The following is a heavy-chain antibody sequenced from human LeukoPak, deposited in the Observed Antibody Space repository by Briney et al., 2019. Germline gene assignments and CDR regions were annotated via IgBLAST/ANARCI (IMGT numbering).Heavy chain of an antibody. CDR2: INHSGST. D-gene: IGHD3-9*01. J-gene: IGHJ3*02. Sequence: SETLSLTCAVNGGSFSGYYWSWIRQPPGKGLEWIGEINHSGSTNYNPSLKSRVTISVDTSKNQFSLKLSSVTAADTAVYYCARIAYYDILTGYSIDAFDIWGQGTMVTVSS. V-gene: IGHV4-34*01. CDR1: GGSFSGYY. CDR3: ARIAYYDILTGYSIDAFDI.